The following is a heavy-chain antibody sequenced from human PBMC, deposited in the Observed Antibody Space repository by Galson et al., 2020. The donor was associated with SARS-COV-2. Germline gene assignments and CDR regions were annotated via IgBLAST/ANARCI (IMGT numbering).Heavy chain of an antibody. CDR1: GASVNSRSYY. V-gene: IGHV4-61*01. D-gene: IGHD3-3*01. CDR3: ARERHGEHDAFDI. CDR2: IYYGGST. J-gene: IGHJ3*02. Sequence: SETLSLTCSVSGASVNSRSYYWTWIRQSPGKGLEWLGYIYYGGSTNYNPSLKSRVTISVDTSKNQFSLKLSCVTAADTAVYYCARERHGEHDAFDIWGQGTMVTVSS.